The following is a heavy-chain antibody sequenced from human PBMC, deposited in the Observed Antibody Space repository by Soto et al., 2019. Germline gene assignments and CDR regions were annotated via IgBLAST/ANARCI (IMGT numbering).Heavy chain of an antibody. Sequence: VGSLRLSCAASGFTFSSYWMNWVRQAPGKGLEWVANINQDGNEDNLLDSVKGRFTISRDNAKNSLFLQMNSLRVDDTAVYYSARTGDGHHDFLDYWGQGALVTVSS. CDR3: ARTGDGHHDFLDY. CDR2: INQDGNED. CDR1: GFTFSSYW. V-gene: IGHV3-7*01. J-gene: IGHJ4*02. D-gene: IGHD1-1*01.